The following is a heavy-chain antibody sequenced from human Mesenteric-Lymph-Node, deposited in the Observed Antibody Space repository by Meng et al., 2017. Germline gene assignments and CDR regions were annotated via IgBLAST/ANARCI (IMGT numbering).Heavy chain of an antibody. CDR2: IWHDGSNK. D-gene: IGHD3-3*01. V-gene: IGHV3-33*08. J-gene: IGHJ4*02. CDR1: GFTFSNFA. CDR3: ARDLGDGIWSGYRY. Sequence: GESLKISCTASGFTFSNFALTWVRQAPGKGLEWVSVIWHDGSNKYYADSVKGRFTISRDNSENTLYLQMNSLRAEDTAVYYCARDLGDGIWSGYRYWGQGALVTVSS.